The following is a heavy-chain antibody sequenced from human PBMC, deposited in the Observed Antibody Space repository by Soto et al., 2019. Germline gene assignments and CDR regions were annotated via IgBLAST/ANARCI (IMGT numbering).Heavy chain of an antibody. D-gene: IGHD6-19*01. CDR3: GPRGAVADPRGY. CDR1: GGSFSDFY. V-gene: IGHV4-34*01. J-gene: IGHJ4*02. Sequence: QVQLQQWGAGLLKPSETLSLTCAVYGGSFSDFYWTWIRQLPGKGLEWIGEINHSGSTNYNPSLKSRAAISVDTSKNQFSLNLRSVPAADTAVYYCGPRGAVADPRGYWGQGTLVTVSS. CDR2: INHSGST.